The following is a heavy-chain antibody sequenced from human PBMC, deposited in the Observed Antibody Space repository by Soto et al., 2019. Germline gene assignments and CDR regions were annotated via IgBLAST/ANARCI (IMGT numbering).Heavy chain of an antibody. V-gene: IGHV4-39*01. CDR3: AIQGPANGFLNLFDP. Sequence: PSETLSLTCTVSGGSISSSSYYWGWIRQPPGKGLEWIGSIYYSGSTYYNPSLKSRVTISVDTSKNQFSLKLSSVTAADTAVYYCAIQGPANGFLNLFDPWGQGTLVTVSS. CDR2: IYYSGST. D-gene: IGHD1-1*01. CDR1: GGSISSSSYY. J-gene: IGHJ5*02.